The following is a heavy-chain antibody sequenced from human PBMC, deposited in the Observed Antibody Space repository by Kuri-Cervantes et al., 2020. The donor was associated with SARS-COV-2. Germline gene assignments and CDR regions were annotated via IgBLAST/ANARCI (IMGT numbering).Heavy chain of an antibody. Sequence: GSLRLSCAVYGGSFSGYYWSWIRQPPGKGLEWTGEINHSGSTNYNPSLKSRVTISVDTSKNQFSLKLSSVTAADTAVYYCARRRGYSGYGFFGYWGQGTLVTVSS. CDR3: ARRRGYSGYGFFGY. J-gene: IGHJ4*02. CDR2: INHSGST. D-gene: IGHD5-12*01. V-gene: IGHV4-34*01. CDR1: GGSFSGYY.